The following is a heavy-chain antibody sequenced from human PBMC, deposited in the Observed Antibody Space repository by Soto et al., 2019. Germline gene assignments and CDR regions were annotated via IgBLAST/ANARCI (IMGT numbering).Heavy chain of an antibody. D-gene: IGHD2-15*01. CDR1: GGSISSGGYY. CDR3: ARECSGGSCYSGRGGFDP. V-gene: IGHV4-31*03. Sequence: SETLSLTCTVSGGSISSGGYYWSWIRQHPGKGLEWIGYIYYSGSTYYNPSLKSRVTISVDTSKNQFSLKLSSLTAADTAVYYCARECSGGSCYSGRGGFDPWGQGTLVTVSS. J-gene: IGHJ5*02. CDR2: IYYSGST.